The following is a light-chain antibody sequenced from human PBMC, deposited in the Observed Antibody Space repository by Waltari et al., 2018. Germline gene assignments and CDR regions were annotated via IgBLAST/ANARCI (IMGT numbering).Light chain of an antibody. J-gene: IGKJ1*01. Sequence: EIVLTQSPGTLSLSPGERATLSCRASQSVSRTLAWYQQKPGQAPRLLIYDASNRATGIPDRFSGSGSGTDFSLTISRLETEDFAVYYCQKYGTLPATFGQGTKVEIK. CDR1: QSVSRT. V-gene: IGKV3-20*01. CDR2: DAS. CDR3: QKYGTLPAT.